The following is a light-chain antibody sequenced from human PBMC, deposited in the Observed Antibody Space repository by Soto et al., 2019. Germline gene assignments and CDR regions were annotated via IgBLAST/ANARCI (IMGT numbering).Light chain of an antibody. CDR1: SSDVGGYDY. Sequence: QSVLTQPPSASGSPGQSVTISCTGTSSDVGGYDYVSWYQQHPGKAPKLMIYEVTKRPSGVSNRFSGSKSGNTASLTISGLQAEDEADYYCSSYTNSIAVFGGGTQLTVL. CDR2: EVT. V-gene: IGLV2-8*01. J-gene: IGLJ7*01. CDR3: SSYTNSIAV.